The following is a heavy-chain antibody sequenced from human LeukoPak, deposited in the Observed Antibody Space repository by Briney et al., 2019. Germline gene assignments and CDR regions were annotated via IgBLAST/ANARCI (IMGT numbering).Heavy chain of an antibody. Sequence: SETLSLTCTVSGGSISSYYWSWIRQTPGKGLEWIGYIYYSGSTNYNPSLKSRVTISVDTSKNQFSLKLSSVTAADTAVYYCARLTGDTRSIFDYWGQGTLVTVSS. CDR3: ARLTGDTRSIFDY. J-gene: IGHJ4*02. CDR1: GGSISSYY. V-gene: IGHV4-59*01. D-gene: IGHD7-27*01. CDR2: IYYSGST.